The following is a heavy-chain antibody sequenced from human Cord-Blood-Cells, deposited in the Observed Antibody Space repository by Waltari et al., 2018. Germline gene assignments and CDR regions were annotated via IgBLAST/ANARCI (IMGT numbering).Heavy chain of an antibody. CDR1: CFTFSSHG. CDR2: ISYDGSNK. V-gene: IGHV3-30*18. J-gene: IGHJ4*02. CDR3: AKDRDGGNFDY. Sequence: QVQLVESGGGVVQPGRSLRPSCAASCFTFSSHGLPWVRQAPGKGLEWVAVISYDGSNKYYADSVKGRFIISRDNSKNTLYLQMNSLRAEDTAVYYCAKDRDGGNFDYWGQGTLVTVSS. D-gene: IGHD3-16*01.